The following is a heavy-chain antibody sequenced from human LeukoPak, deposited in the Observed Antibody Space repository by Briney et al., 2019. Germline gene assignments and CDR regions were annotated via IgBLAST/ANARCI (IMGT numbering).Heavy chain of an antibody. Sequence: GGSLRLSCAASGFTFNYYAMSWVRQAPGKGLEWVSHITASGGRTYYADSVKGRFTISRDNSKNALYLQMNSLRAEDTAVYYCAKDVRGGCSGGSCYYWGQGTLVTVSS. J-gene: IGHJ4*02. V-gene: IGHV3-23*01. D-gene: IGHD2-15*01. CDR3: AKDVRGGCSGGSCYY. CDR1: GFTFNYYA. CDR2: ITASGGRT.